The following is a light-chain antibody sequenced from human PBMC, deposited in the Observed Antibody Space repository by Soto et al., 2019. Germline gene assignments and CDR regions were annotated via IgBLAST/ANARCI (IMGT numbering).Light chain of an antibody. CDR1: QSYSGY. CDR3: QQYGSSPIT. Sequence: IVRRQCPATPSVSPGERATLSCRSGQSYSGYLAWYQQKPGQAPRLLIYGTSTRATGTPDRFSGSGSGTDFTLTISSLESEDYAVYYCQQYGSSPITFGGGTRLEI. V-gene: IGKV3D-15*01. CDR2: GTS. J-gene: IGKJ5*01.